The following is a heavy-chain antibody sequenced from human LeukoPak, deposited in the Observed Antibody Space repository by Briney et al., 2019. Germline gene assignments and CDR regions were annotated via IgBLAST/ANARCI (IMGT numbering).Heavy chain of an antibody. CDR1: GYTFTSYD. J-gene: IGHJ3*02. D-gene: IGHD3-10*01. CDR3: ARDVLLWFGELNAFDI. V-gene: IGHV1-3*01. Sequence: ASVKVSCKASGYTFTSYDINWVRQATGQGLEWMGWINAANGNTKYSQNFQGRVTITRDTSASTAYMELSSLRSEDTAVYYCARDVLLWFGELNAFDIWGQGTMVTVSS. CDR2: INAANGNT.